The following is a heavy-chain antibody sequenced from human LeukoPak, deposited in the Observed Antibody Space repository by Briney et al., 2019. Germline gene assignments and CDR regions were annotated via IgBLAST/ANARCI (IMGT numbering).Heavy chain of an antibody. CDR3: XXHDAVPVIRRGFDF. V-gene: IGHV4-4*09. D-gene: IGHD2-21*02. Sequence: PSETLSLTCTVSGGSLINYYWSWIRQPPGKGLEWIGYIFSNGVTYFNPSLKSRVTISVDTSKNQFSLNLNSVTAADTAVYFCXXHDAVPVIRRGFDFWGQGTLVTVSS. CDR1: GGSLINYY. J-gene: IGHJ4*02. CDR2: IFSNGVT.